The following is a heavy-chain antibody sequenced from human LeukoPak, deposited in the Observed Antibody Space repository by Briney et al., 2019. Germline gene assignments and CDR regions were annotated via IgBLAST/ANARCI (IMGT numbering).Heavy chain of an antibody. CDR2: INPNSGGT. CDR3: ARDITVFWSGYYTYFDY. V-gene: IGHV1-2*02. CDR1: GYTFTGYY. Sequence: ASVKVSCKASGYTFTGYYMHWVRQAPGQGLEWMGWINPNSGGTNYAQKFQGRVNMTRDTSISTAYMELSRLRSDDTAVYYCARDITVFWSGYYTYFDYWGQGTLVTVSS. D-gene: IGHD3-3*01. J-gene: IGHJ4*02.